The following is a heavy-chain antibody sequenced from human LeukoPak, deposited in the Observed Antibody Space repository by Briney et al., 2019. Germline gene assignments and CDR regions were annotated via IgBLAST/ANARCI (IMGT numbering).Heavy chain of an antibody. Sequence: ASVKVSCKASGGTFSSYAISWVRQAPGQGLEWMGGIIPIFGTANYAQKFQGRVTITTDESTSTAYMELSSLRSEDTAVYYCASTIKEDIVVVPAAIRCVSNWFDPWGQGTLVTVSS. CDR1: GGTFSSYA. CDR3: ASTIKEDIVVVPAAIRCVSNWFDP. D-gene: IGHD2-2*02. J-gene: IGHJ5*02. V-gene: IGHV1-69*05. CDR2: IIPIFGTA.